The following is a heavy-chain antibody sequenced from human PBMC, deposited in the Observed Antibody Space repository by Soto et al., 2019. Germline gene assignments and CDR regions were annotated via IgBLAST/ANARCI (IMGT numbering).Heavy chain of an antibody. J-gene: IGHJ5*02. CDR2: IIPIFGTA. CDR1: GGTFSSYA. Sequence: QVQLVQSGAEVKKPGSSVKVSCKASGGTFSSYAISWVRQAPGQGLEWMGGIIPIFGTANYAQKFQGRVTITADESTSTAYMELSSLRSEDTAVYYCARDRATSDFWSGYTYNWFDPWGQGTLVTVSS. V-gene: IGHV1-69*01. CDR3: ARDRATSDFWSGYTYNWFDP. D-gene: IGHD3-3*01.